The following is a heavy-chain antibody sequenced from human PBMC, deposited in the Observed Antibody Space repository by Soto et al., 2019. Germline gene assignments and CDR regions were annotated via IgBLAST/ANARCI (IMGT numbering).Heavy chain of an antibody. CDR1: GFTFSSYA. D-gene: IGHD2-2*01. CDR2: ISYDGSNK. V-gene: IGHV3-30-3*01. CDR3: ARVPLQYQLLVGGMDV. Sequence: QVQLVESGGGVVQPGRSLRLSCAASGFTFSSYAMHWVRHAPGKGLEWVAVISYDGSNKYYADSGKGRFTISRDNSKNTVYLQMNSLRAEDTAVYYCARVPLQYQLLVGGMDVWGQGTTVTVSS. J-gene: IGHJ6*02.